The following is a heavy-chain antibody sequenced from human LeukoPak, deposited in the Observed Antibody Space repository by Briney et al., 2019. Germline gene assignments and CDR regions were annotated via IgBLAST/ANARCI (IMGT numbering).Heavy chain of an antibody. V-gene: IGHV3-20*04. Sequence: GGSLRLSCAASGFTFDDYGMSWVRQAPGKGLEWVSGITWNGGSTGYADPVKGRFTISRDNAKNSLYLQMNSLRAEDSALYYCARGIDDGDNWFDPWGQGTLVTVSS. CDR3: ARGIDDGDNWFDP. CDR1: GFTFDDYG. D-gene: IGHD1-1*01. CDR2: ITWNGGST. J-gene: IGHJ5*02.